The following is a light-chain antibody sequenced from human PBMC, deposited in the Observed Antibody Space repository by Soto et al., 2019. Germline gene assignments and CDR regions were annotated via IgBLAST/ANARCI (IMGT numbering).Light chain of an antibody. J-gene: IGLJ1*01. CDR1: SSDVGGYNY. V-gene: IGLV2-14*01. Sequence: QSALTQPASVSGSPGQSITISCIGTSSDVGGYNYVSWYQQYPGKAPKLMIYEVSNRPSGVSNRFSGSKSGNTASLTISGLQAEDEADYYCSSYTSSSHYVFGTGTKLTVL. CDR2: EVS. CDR3: SSYTSSSHYV.